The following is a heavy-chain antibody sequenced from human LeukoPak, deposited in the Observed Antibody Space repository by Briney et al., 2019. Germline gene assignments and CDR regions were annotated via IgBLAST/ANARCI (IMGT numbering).Heavy chain of an antibody. CDR2: ISWNSGSI. V-gene: IGHV3-9*01. CDR1: GFTFDDYA. J-gene: IGHJ4*02. Sequence: GGSLRLSCAASGFTFDDYAMHWVRQAPGKGLEWVSGISWNSGSIGYADSVKGRFTISRDNAKNSLYLQMNSLRAEDTAVYYCAKDGGSLGGVRDWGQGTLVTVSS. CDR3: AKDGGSLGGVRD. D-gene: IGHD3-16*01.